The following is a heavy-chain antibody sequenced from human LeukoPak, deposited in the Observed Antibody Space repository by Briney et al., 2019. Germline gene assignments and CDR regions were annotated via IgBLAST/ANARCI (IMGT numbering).Heavy chain of an antibody. CDR2: IKQDGSKT. Sequence: GGSLRLSCAASGFSLSTYWMSWVRQAPGKGLEWVANIKQDGSKTYYVDSVKGRFTISRDNAKNSLYLQMNSLRAEDTAVYYCARDAPYTPGGDCWGQGSLVTVFS. J-gene: IGHJ4*02. V-gene: IGHV3-7*03. CDR3: ARDAPYTPGGDC. CDR1: GFSLSTYW. D-gene: IGHD2-2*02.